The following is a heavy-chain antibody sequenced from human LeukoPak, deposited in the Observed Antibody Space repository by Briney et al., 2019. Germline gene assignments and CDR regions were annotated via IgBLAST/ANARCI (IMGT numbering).Heavy chain of an antibody. CDR2: INTNTGNP. Sequence: GASVKVSCKASGYTFTSYAMNWVRQAPGQGLEWMGWINTNTGNPTYAQGFTGRFVFSLDTSVSTAYLQISSLKAEDTAVYYCARVVRGDYATQRYYYGMDVWGQGTTVTVSS. CDR1: GYTFTSYA. CDR3: ARVVRGDYATQRYYYGMDV. J-gene: IGHJ6*02. V-gene: IGHV7-4-1*02. D-gene: IGHD2-21*02.